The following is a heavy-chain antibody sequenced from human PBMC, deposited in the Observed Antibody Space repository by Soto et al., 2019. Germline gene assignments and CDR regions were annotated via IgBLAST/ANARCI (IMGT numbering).Heavy chain of an antibody. J-gene: IGHJ4*02. CDR1: GFTFTRDS. CDR2: ISSTTNYI. V-gene: IGHV3-21*06. CDR3: ARESEDLTSNFDY. Sequence: PGGSLRLSCAASGFTFTRDSMNWVRQAPGKGLEWLSSISSTTNYIYYGGSMKGRFTISRDNAKNSLYLEMNSLRAEDTAVYYCARESEDLTSNFDYWGQGTLVTVSS.